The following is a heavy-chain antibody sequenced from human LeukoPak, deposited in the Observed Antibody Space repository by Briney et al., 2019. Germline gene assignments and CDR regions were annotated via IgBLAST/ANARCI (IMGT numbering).Heavy chain of an antibody. J-gene: IGHJ3*02. Sequence: PAGGSLRLSCAASGFTFSSYGMHWVRQAPGKGLEWVAVISYDGSNKYYTDSVKGRFTISRGNSKDTLYLQMNSLRAEDTAVYYCARTSGQTEAFDIWGQGTMVTVSS. CDR1: GFTFSSYG. D-gene: IGHD1-26*01. V-gene: IGHV3-30*03. CDR2: ISYDGSNK. CDR3: ARTSGQTEAFDI.